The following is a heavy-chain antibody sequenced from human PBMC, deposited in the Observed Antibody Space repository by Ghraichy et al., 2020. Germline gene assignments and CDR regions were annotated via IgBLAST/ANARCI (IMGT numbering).Heavy chain of an antibody. J-gene: IGHJ3*02. Sequence: SETLSLTCAVYVGSFNGYYWSWIRQPPGKGLEWIGEIHPTGTTNNSPSLKSRLTLLVDTSKNQFSLLLKSVTAADTAVYYCARRGQTWSAAEGDAFDIWSQGAMVTVSS. CDR3: ARRGQTWSAAEGDAFDI. D-gene: IGHD2-8*01. CDR2: IHPTGTT. CDR1: VGSFNGYY. V-gene: IGHV4-34*01.